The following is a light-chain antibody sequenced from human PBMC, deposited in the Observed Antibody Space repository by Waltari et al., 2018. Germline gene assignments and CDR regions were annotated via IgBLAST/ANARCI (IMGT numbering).Light chain of an antibody. J-gene: IGLJ1*01. V-gene: IGLV2-14*03. CDR1: SSDDGSYKY. Sequence: QSALTQPASVSGSPGQSITISCTGTSSDDGSYKYVSWYQQHPGKAPKLLIYDFSNRPSEFSNRFSGSKSGNTASLTISGLQTEDEATYYCTSYTGFSVRPYVFGTGTKVTVL. CDR3: TSYTGFSVRPYV. CDR2: DFS.